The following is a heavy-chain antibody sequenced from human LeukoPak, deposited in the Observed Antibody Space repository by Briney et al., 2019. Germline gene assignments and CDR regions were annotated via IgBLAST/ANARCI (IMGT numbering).Heavy chain of an antibody. J-gene: IGHJ4*02. D-gene: IGHD2-15*01. CDR3: AREGGRGSSNLDYFDY. CDR2: ISSNGAYI. V-gene: IGHV3-21*01. CDR1: GFTSSRYT. Sequence: GGSLRLSCAASGFTSSRYTINWVRQAPGKGLEWVSSISSNGAYIYYADSMEGRFTISRDNAKNSLSPQMDSLRAEDTAIYYCAREGGRGSSNLDYFDYWGQGMLVTVSS.